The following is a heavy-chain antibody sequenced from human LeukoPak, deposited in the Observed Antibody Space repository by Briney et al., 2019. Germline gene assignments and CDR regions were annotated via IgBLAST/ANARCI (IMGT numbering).Heavy chain of an antibody. CDR1: GFTFSSYA. CDR2: ISGSGGST. J-gene: IGHJ1*01. D-gene: IGHD2-15*01. Sequence: PGGSLRLSCAASGFTFSSYAMSWVRRAPGKGLEWVSAISGSGGSTYYADSVKGRFTISRDNSKNTLYLQMNSLRAEDTAVYYCAKDGSYCSGGSCYLEYFQHWGQGTLVTVSS. V-gene: IGHV3-23*01. CDR3: AKDGSYCSGGSCYLEYFQH.